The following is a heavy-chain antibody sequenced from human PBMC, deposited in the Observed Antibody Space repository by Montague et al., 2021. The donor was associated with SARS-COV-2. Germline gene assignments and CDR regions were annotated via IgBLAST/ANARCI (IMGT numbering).Heavy chain of an antibody. Sequence: TLSLTCTVSGGSISSGGYYWSWIRQHPGKGLEWIGYIYYSGSTYYNPSLKSRVTISVDTSKNQFSLKLSSVTAADTAVYYCARAFFLTGPNPGDPRYYYYYGMDVWGQGTTVTVSS. D-gene: IGHD3-9*01. J-gene: IGHJ6*02. V-gene: IGHV4-31*03. CDR3: ARAFFLTGPNPGDPRYYYYYGMDV. CDR2: IYYSGST. CDR1: GGSISSGGYY.